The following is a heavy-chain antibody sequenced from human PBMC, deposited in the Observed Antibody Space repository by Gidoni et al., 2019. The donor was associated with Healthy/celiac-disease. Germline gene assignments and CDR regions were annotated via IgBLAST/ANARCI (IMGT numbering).Heavy chain of an antibody. CDR2: FYYSGST. CDR3: ARVLRWPAPYYFDN. V-gene: IGHV4-59*01. D-gene: IGHD1-1*01. Sequence: QVQLQESGPGLVKPSETLSLTCTVSAGSISNYYWSWIRQPPGKGLECVGYFYYSGSTNYNPSLRRRVTISVDTSNNQFSLKLSSVTAADTAVYYCARVLRWPAPYYFDNWGQGTLVTVSS. CDR1: AGSISNYY. J-gene: IGHJ4*02.